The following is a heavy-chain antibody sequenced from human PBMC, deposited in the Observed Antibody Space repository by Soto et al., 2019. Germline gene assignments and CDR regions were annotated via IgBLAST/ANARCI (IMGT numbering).Heavy chain of an antibody. J-gene: IGHJ6*02. Sequence: SETLSLTCTVSGGSISSSSYYWGWIRQPPGKGLEWIGSIYYSGSTYYNPSLKSRVTISVDTSKNQFSLKLSSVTAADTAVYYCARRVLRYFDWSTYGIDVWGQGTTVTVS. D-gene: IGHD3-9*01. V-gene: IGHV4-39*01. CDR1: GGSISSSSYY. CDR3: ARRVLRYFDWSTYGIDV. CDR2: IYYSGST.